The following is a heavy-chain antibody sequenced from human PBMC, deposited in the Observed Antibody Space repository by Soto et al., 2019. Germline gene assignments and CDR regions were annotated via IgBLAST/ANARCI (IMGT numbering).Heavy chain of an antibody. Sequence: QITLKESGPTLVKPTQTLTLTCTFSGFSLNSRAMGVGWIRQPPGKALEWLALIFWDDDKRYSPSLKDRLTITKDTSKNQVVLTMTNMDPVDTGTYYCARRPNYGARFAPWGQGILVTVSS. J-gene: IGHJ5*02. CDR2: IFWDDDK. CDR1: GFSLNSRAMG. CDR3: ARRPNYGARFAP. D-gene: IGHD4-17*01. V-gene: IGHV2-5*02.